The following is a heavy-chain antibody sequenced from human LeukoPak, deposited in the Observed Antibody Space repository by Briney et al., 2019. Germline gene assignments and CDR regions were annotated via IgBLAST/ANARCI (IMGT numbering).Heavy chain of an antibody. Sequence: GASVKVSCKASGGTFSSYAISWVRQAPGQGLEWMGGIIPIFGTANYAQKFQGRVTITADESTSTAYMELSSLRSEDTAVYYCARGLMSGTPSEFDPWGQGTLVTVSS. J-gene: IGHJ5*02. CDR3: ARGLMSGTPSEFDP. CDR1: GGTFSSYA. CDR2: IIPIFGTA. V-gene: IGHV1-69*13. D-gene: IGHD2-8*01.